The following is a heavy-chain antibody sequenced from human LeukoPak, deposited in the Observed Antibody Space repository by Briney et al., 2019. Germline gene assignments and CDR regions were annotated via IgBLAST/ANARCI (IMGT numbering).Heavy chain of an antibody. CDR3: ARGDAFSGDH. CDR1: GFTFSNYW. Sequence: GGSLRLSCVASGFTFSNYWMSRVRQAPGRGLEWVANINQDGSEEYYVDSVKGRFTISRDNTKNSLFVQMNSLRADDTAVYYCARGDAFSGDHWGQGTLVTVSS. D-gene: IGHD2-2*01. CDR2: INQDGSEE. J-gene: IGHJ4*02. V-gene: IGHV3-7*04.